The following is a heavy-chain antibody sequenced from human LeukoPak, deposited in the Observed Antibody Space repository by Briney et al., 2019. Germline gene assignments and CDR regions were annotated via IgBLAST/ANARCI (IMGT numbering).Heavy chain of an antibody. CDR2: ITHTGNT. Sequence: ASETLSLTCALYGGSFSGYHWTWIRQPPGKGLEWIGEITHTGNTNYNPSLKSRVTISADTSKTQFSLKLSSVTAADTAAYYCARGNLVVVAAANRAHSYMDVWAKGTTVTVSS. J-gene: IGHJ6*03. CDR3: ARGNLVVVAAANRAHSYMDV. D-gene: IGHD2-2*01. V-gene: IGHV4-34*01. CDR1: GGSFSGYH.